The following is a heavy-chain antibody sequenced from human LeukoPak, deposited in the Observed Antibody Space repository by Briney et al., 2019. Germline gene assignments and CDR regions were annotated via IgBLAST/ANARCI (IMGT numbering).Heavy chain of an antibody. CDR1: GGSISSYY. D-gene: IGHD1-7*01. CDR2: IYTTGST. V-gene: IGHV4-4*07. Sequence: SETLSLTCTVSGGSISSYYWSWIRQPGEEEREGIDRIYTTGSTNYNPSLESRVTISVDKSNNQFSLKLSSVTAADTAVYYCARDAGTGTTGNYYYYMDVWGKGTTVTVSS. J-gene: IGHJ6*03. CDR3: ARDAGTGTTGNYYYYMDV.